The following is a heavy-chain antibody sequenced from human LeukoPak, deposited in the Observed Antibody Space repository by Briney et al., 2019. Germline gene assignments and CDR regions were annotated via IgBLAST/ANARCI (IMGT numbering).Heavy chain of an antibody. CDR2: IFYTGST. D-gene: IGHD4-17*01. Sequence: SETLSLTCSVSGGSIDRTRYYWGWIRQPPGKGLEWIGNIFYTGSTNYRPSLESRVTISIDTSNNRFSLRLSSVTAADTAVYYCARLSTAPDFDIWGQGTLVSVSS. J-gene: IGHJ4*02. CDR1: GGSIDRTRYY. V-gene: IGHV4-39*02. CDR3: ARLSTAPDFDI.